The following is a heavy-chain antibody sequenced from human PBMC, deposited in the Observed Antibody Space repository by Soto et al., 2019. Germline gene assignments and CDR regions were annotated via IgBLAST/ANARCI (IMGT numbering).Heavy chain of an antibody. CDR2: IYYSGST. D-gene: IGHD3-22*01. CDR1: GGSISSGDYY. V-gene: IGHV4-30-4*01. CDR3: ARENYYDSSGYYYDPLFDY. Sequence: SETLSLTCTVSGGSISSGDYYWSWIRQPPGKGLEWIGYIYYSGSTYYNPSLKSRVTMSVDTSKNQFSLKLSSVTAADTAVYYCARENYYDSSGYYYDPLFDYWGQGALVTVSS. J-gene: IGHJ4*02.